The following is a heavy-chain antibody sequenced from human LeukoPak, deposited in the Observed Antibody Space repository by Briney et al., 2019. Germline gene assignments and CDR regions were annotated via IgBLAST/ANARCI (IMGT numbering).Heavy chain of an antibody. D-gene: IGHD6-13*01. CDR2: IIGSGGSA. CDR1: GFTLSSYA. V-gene: IGHV3-23*01. J-gene: IGHJ4*02. CDR3: ARIAAAGEFDY. Sequence: GGALRLSCAASGFTLSSYAVSGGRHALGERVEWGSAIIGSGGSAYYADSVKGRFTISRDNSKNTLYLQMNSLRAEDTAVYYCARIAAAGEFDYWGQGTLVTVSS.